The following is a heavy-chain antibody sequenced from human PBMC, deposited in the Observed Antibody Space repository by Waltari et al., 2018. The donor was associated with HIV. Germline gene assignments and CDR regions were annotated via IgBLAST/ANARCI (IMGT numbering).Heavy chain of an antibody. CDR3: ARGPSSGWSWFDP. D-gene: IGHD6-19*01. CDR1: GFSVSDYN. Sequence: EVRLLESGGGLVRPGGSLRLSCAASGFSVSDYNMNWVRQGPGKGLEWVASIGSLQNFIHYADSVKGRFTVSRDNAKNSLYLQMNSLTAEDTAVYYCARGPSSGWSWFDPWGQGTLVTVSS. CDR2: IGSLQNFI. J-gene: IGHJ5*02. V-gene: IGHV3-21*01.